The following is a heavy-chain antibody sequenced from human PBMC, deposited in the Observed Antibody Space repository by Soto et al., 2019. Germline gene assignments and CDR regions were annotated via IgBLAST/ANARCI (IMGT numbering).Heavy chain of an antibody. D-gene: IGHD6-19*01. V-gene: IGHV3-33*01. CDR1: GFTFSGYG. CDR2: IWNDGNKK. CDR3: ARALYSGGWYGFDY. J-gene: IGHJ4*01. Sequence: GGSLRVSCAASGFTFSGYGMHWVRQAPGKGLEWVAVIWNDGNKKYYEDSVKGRFSISRDNSKNTLYLQMDSLRAEDTAVYYCARALYSGGWYGFDYWGHGILVTVSS.